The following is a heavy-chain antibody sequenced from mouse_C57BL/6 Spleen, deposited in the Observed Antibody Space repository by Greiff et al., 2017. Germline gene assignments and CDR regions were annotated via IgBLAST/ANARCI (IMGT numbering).Heavy chain of an antibody. J-gene: IGHJ2*01. V-gene: IGHV1-58*01. CDR1: GYTFTSYG. CDR2: IYIGNGYT. Sequence: VKLQQSGAELVRPGSSVKMSCKTSGYTFTSYGINWVKQRPGQGLEWIGYIYIGNGYTEYNEKIKGQATLTSDTSSSTAYMQLSSLTSEDSAIYFCARRMVTTVVATDFDYWGQGTTLTVSS. CDR3: ARRMVTTVVATDFDY. D-gene: IGHD1-1*01.